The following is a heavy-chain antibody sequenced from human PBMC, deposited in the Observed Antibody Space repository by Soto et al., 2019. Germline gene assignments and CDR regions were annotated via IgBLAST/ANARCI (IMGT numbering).Heavy chain of an antibody. CDR3: AKDGSYYDSPTESDF. J-gene: IGHJ4*02. Sequence: GGSLRLSCAASGFTFISYAMSWVRQAPGKGLEWVSAISGSGYHSYYADAVKGRFTISRDNSKNTLYLQMNSLRAEDTAVYYCAKDGSYYDSPTESDFWGQGTLVTVSS. CDR2: ISGSGYHS. CDR1: GFTFISYA. V-gene: IGHV3-23*01. D-gene: IGHD3-22*01.